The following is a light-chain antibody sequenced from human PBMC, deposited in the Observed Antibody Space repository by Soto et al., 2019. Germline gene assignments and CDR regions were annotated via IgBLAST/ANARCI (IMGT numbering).Light chain of an antibody. Sequence: EIVLTQSPGTLSLSPGERATLSCRASQSVSDMYLAWYQHKPGQAPRLLIYASNRATGIPDRFSGSGSETDFTLTINRLEPEDFAVYYCQHYGTSALFGPGTKVEIK. J-gene: IGKJ3*01. CDR3: QHYGTSAL. CDR2: AS. V-gene: IGKV3-20*01. CDR1: QSVSDMY.